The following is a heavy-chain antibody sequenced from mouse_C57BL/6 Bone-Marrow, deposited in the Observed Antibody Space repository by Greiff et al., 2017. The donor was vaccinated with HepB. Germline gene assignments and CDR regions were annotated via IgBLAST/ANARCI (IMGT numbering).Heavy chain of an antibody. J-gene: IGHJ4*01. D-gene: IGHD2-4*01. V-gene: IGHV1-50*01. Sequence: QVQLKQPGAELVKPGASVKLSCKASGYTFTSYWMQWVKQRPGQGLEWIGEIDPSDSYTNYNQKFKGKATLTVDTSSSTAYMQLSSLTSEDSAVYDCARRGLRPQYYAMDYWGQGTSVTVSS. CDR3: ARRGLRPQYYAMDY. CDR2: IDPSDSYT. CDR1: GYTFTSYW.